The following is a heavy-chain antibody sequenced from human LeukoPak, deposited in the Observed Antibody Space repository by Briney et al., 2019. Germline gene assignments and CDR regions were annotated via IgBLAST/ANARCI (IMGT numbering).Heavy chain of an antibody. V-gene: IGHV1-3*01. D-gene: IGHD3-10*01. CDR2: INAGNGNT. CDR3: ARLYGSGSYSSSDAFDI. J-gene: IGHJ3*02. CDR1: GYTFTSYA. Sequence: GASVKVSCAASGYTFTSYAMHWVRQAPGQRLEWMGWINAGNGNTKYSQKFQGRVTITRDTSASTAYMELSSLRSEDTAVYYCARLYGSGSYSSSDAFDIWGQGTMVTVSS.